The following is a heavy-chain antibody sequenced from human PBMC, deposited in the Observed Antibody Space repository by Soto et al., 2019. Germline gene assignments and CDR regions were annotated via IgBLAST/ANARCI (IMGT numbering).Heavy chain of an antibody. Sequence: AASGKVSCQGSLYTFTSYVMDWVRPAPGQRLEWMGWINAGNGNTKYSQKFQGRVTITRDTSASTAYMELSSLRSEDTAVYYCARGKDSSGYPFDYWGQGTLVTVSS. CDR3: ARGKDSSGYPFDY. J-gene: IGHJ4*02. CDR1: LYTFTSYV. D-gene: IGHD3-22*01. CDR2: INAGNGNT. V-gene: IGHV1-3*01.